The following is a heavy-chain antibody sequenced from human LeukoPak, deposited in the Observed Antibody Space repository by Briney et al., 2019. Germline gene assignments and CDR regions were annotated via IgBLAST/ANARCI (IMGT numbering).Heavy chain of an antibody. V-gene: IGHV3-23*01. D-gene: IGHD3-9*01. Sequence: GASLRLSCAASGFTFSNYAMSWVRQAPGKGLEWVSAITGGGSGIYYADSMKSRSTISRDNSKDTLYLQINSLRAEDTAVYYCAKWGDYDVLTGYYVSDYWGQGTLVTVSS. CDR3: AKWGDYDVLTGYYVSDY. CDR2: ITGGGSGI. J-gene: IGHJ4*02. CDR1: GFTFSNYA.